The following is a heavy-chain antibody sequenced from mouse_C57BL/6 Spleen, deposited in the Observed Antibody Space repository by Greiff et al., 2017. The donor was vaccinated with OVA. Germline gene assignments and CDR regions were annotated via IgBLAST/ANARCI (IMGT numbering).Heavy chain of an antibody. Sequence: EVKLQQSGPELVKPGASVKISCKASGYTFTDYYMNWVKQSHGKSLEWIGDINPNNGGTSYNQKFKGKATLTVDKSSSTAYMELRSLTSEDSAVYYCARGYYYGSSYGDYAMDYWGQGTSVTVSS. D-gene: IGHD1-1*01. J-gene: IGHJ4*01. V-gene: IGHV1-26*01. CDR1: GYTFTDYY. CDR3: ARGYYYGSSYGDYAMDY. CDR2: INPNNGGT.